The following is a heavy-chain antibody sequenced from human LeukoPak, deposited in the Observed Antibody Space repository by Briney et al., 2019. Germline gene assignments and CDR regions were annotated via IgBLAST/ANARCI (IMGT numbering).Heavy chain of an antibody. CDR3: ARGGYSYGHPLYYFDY. D-gene: IGHD5-18*01. CDR2: IIPIFGTA. V-gene: IGHV1-69*01. J-gene: IGHJ4*02. CDR1: GGTFISYA. Sequence: GSSVKVSCKASGGTFISYAISWVRQAPGQGLEWMGGIIPIFGTANYAQKFQGRVTITADESTSTACMELSSLRSEDTAVYYCARGGYSYGHPLYYFDYWGQGTLVTVSS.